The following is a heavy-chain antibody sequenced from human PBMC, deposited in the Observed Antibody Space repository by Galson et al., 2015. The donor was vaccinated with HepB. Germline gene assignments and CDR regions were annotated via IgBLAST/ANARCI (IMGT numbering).Heavy chain of an antibody. CDR1: GFTFSSYG. V-gene: IGHV3-30*18. CDR3: AKGEYDILTGHFDY. CDR2: ISYDGSNK. D-gene: IGHD3-9*01. J-gene: IGHJ4*02. Sequence: SLRLSCAASGFTFSSYGMHWVRQAPGKGLEWVAVISYDGSNKYYADSVKGRFTISRDNSKNTLYLQMNSLRAEDTAVYYCAKGEYDILTGHFDYWGQGTLVTVSS.